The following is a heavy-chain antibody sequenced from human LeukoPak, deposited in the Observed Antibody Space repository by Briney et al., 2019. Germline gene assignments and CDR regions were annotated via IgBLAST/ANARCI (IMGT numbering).Heavy chain of an antibody. J-gene: IGHJ4*02. CDR3: AKIGYNWNEPFDY. CDR1: GFTFSSYS. V-gene: IGHV3-21*01. CDR2: ISSSSSYI. D-gene: IGHD1-1*01. Sequence: PGGSLRLSCAASGFTFSSYSMNWVRQAPGKGLEWVSSISSSSSYIYYADSVKGRFTISRDNSKNTLYLQMNSLRAEDTAVYYCAKIGYNWNEPFDYWGQGTLVTVSS.